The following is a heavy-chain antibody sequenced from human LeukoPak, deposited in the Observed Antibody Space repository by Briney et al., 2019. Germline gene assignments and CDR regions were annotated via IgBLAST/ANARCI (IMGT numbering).Heavy chain of an antibody. CDR3: ARDDSRTRAFDI. CDR2: ISYDGSKK. D-gene: IGHD3-22*01. V-gene: IGHV3-30*14. Sequence: PGGSLRLSCAPSGFTFSNYSMHWVRQAPGKGLEWVAVISYDGSKKYYADSVRGRFTISRENAKNSLYLQMNSLRAGDTAVYYCARDDSRTRAFDIWGQGTMVTVSS. CDR1: GFTFSNYS. J-gene: IGHJ3*02.